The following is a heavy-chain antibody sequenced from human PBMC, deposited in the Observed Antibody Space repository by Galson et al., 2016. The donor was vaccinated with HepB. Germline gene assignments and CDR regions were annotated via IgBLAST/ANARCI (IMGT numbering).Heavy chain of an antibody. CDR3: ARVPSGKRLDY. D-gene: IGHD4-23*01. V-gene: IGHV3-30-3*01. J-gene: IGHJ4*02. CDR2: ISFDGSNK. Sequence: SLRLSCAASGFTFSSYAMHWVRQAPGKGLEWVAVISFDGSNKYYADSVKGRFTISRDNSKNTLYLQMNSLRAEDTAVYYCARVPSGKRLDYWGQGTLVTVSS. CDR1: GFTFSSYA.